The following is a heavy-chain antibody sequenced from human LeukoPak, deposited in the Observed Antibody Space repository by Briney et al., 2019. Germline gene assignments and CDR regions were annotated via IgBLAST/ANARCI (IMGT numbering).Heavy chain of an antibody. V-gene: IGHV3-21*01. Sequence: PGGSLRLSCAASGFTFSSYSMNWVRQAPGMGLEWVSSISSSSTYIYYADSVKGRFTISRDNTRNSLYLQMNNLRAEDTAVYYCARFQGAHYWGQGTLVTVSS. J-gene: IGHJ4*02. CDR3: ARFQGAHY. D-gene: IGHD4/OR15-4a*01. CDR2: ISSSSTYI. CDR1: GFTFSSYS.